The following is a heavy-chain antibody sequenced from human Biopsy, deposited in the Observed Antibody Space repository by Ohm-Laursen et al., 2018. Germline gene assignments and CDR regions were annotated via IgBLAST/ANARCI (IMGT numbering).Heavy chain of an antibody. J-gene: IGHJ5*02. CDR1: GGSISNNNYY. CDR3: ARDYDTSGYYYVS. CDR2: IFYRGST. D-gene: IGHD3-22*01. Sequence: TLSLTCTVSGGSISNNNYYWGWIRQPPGKGLEWIGSIFYRGSTHYKPSLKSRVNISVDMSKNQFSLKLNSGTAADTAVYYCARDYDTSGYYYVSWGQGTLVTVSS. V-gene: IGHV4-39*01.